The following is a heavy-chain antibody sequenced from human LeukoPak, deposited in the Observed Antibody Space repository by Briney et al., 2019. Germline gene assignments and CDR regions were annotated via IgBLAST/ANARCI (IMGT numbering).Heavy chain of an antibody. D-gene: IGHD3-22*01. CDR2: INSDGSST. J-gene: IGHJ4*02. CDR1: GFTFSSYW. V-gene: IGHV3-74*01. CDR3: AKDRRSRYDSSGGGFDY. Sequence: GGSLRLSCAASGFTFSSYWMHWVRQAPGKGLVWVSRINSDGSSTSYADSVKGRFTISRDNAKNTLYLQMNSLRAEDTAVYYCAKDRRSRYDSSGGGFDYWGQGTLVTVSS.